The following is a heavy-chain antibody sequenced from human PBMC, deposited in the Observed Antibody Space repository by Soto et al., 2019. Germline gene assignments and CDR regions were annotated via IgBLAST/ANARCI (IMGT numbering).Heavy chain of an antibody. CDR3: ARVRAARGRAWFDP. CDR2: MNPNSGNT. V-gene: IGHV1-8*01. J-gene: IGHJ5*02. CDR1: GHTFTSYD. Sequence: GASVKVSCKASGHTFTSYDINWVRQATGQGLEWMGWMNPNSGNTGYAQKFQGRVTMTRNTSISTAYMELSSLRSEDTAVYYCARVRAARGRAWFDPWGQGTLVTVSS. D-gene: IGHD6-6*01.